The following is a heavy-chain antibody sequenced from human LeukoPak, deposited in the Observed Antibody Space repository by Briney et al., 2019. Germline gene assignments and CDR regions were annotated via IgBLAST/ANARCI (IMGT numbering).Heavy chain of an antibody. CDR2: ISGSGGST. CDR3: AKGYSYGSHRGDYYYYYYMDV. V-gene: IGHV3-23*01. Sequence: PGGSLRLSCAASGFTFSSYAMSWVRQAPGKGLEWVSAISGSGGSTYYADSVKGRFTISRDNSKNTLYLQMNSLRAEDTAVYYCAKGYSYGSHRGDYYYYYYMDVWGKGTTVTISS. D-gene: IGHD5-18*01. J-gene: IGHJ6*03. CDR1: GFTFSSYA.